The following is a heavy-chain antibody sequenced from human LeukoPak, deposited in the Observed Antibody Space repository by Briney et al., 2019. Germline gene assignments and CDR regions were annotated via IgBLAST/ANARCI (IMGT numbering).Heavy chain of an antibody. V-gene: IGHV3-11*01. CDR1: GFTFSDYY. D-gene: IGHD3-22*01. CDR3: AKDWNYDSSGLNYFDH. J-gene: IGHJ4*02. Sequence: GGSLRLSCAASGFTFSDYYMSWIRQAPGKGLEWVSYISSSGSTIYYADSVKGRFTISRDNSKNTLYLQMNSLRAEDTAVYYCAKDWNYDSSGLNYFDHWGQGTLVTVSS. CDR2: ISSSGSTI.